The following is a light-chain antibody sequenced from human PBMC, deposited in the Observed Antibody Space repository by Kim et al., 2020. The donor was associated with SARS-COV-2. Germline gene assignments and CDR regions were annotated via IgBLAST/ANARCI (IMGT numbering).Light chain of an antibody. J-gene: IGLJ3*02. CDR3: QVWDSSSDHWV. CDR2: YDS. Sequence: APGKTARITCGGNNIGSKSVHWYQQKPGQAPVLVIYYDSDRPSGIPERFSGSNSRNTATLTISRVEAGDEADYYCQVWDSSSDHWVFGGGTQLT. V-gene: IGLV3-21*04. CDR1: NIGSKS.